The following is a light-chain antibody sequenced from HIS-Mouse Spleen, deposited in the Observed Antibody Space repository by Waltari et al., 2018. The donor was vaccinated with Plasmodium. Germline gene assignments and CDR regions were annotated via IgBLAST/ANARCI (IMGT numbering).Light chain of an antibody. Sequence: SYELTQPPSVSVSPGHTARITFPGDALPKQYANWYQPKSGQAPVLVIYEASKRPSGVPERFSGSSSGTMATLTISGAQVEDEADYYCYSTDSSGNHRVFGGGTKLTVL. CDR2: EAS. CDR1: ALPKQY. V-gene: IGLV3-10*01. J-gene: IGLJ3*02. CDR3: YSTDSSGNHRV.